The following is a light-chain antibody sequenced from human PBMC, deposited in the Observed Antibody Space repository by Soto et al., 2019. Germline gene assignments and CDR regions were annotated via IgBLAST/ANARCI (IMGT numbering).Light chain of an antibody. V-gene: IGKV1-8*01. CDR1: QDIHNY. CDR3: QHDYNYPWT. J-gene: IGKJ1*01. CDR2: AAS. Sequence: AVLLTQSPSSFSASTGDRATITCRSSQDIHNYLSWYQQVPGKAPKLLLYAASILQTGVPSRFSGSGSGTDFTLTIDGLQSEDFATYFCQHDYNYPWTFGQETTV.